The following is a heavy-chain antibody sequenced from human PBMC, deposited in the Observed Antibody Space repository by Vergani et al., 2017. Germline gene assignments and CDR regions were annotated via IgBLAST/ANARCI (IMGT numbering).Heavy chain of an antibody. CDR3: ARDLLSGSLLEKGALDI. J-gene: IGHJ3*02. D-gene: IGHD1-26*01. CDR1: GGTFSSYA. Sequence: QVQLVQSGAEVKQPGSSVKVSCKASGGTFSSYAISWVRQAPGQGLEWMGGIIPIFGTANYAQKFQGRVTITAEESTSTAYMELSSLRSEDTAVYYCARDLLSGSLLEKGALDIWGKGTMVTVSS. CDR2: IIPIFGTA. V-gene: IGHV1-69*01.